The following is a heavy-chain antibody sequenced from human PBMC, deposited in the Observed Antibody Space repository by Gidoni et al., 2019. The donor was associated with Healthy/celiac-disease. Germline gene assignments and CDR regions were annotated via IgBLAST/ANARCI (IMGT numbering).Heavy chain of an antibody. Sequence: QVQLQQWGAGLLKPSETLSLTCAVYGGSFSGSYWSWIRQPPGKGLEWIGEINHSGSTNYNPSLKSRVTISVDTSKNQFSLKLSSVTAADTAVYYCARGGQQKVLRFLEWLLYSWFDPWGQGTLVTVSS. CDR3: ARGGQQKVLRFLEWLLYSWFDP. CDR2: INHSGST. D-gene: IGHD3-3*01. CDR1: GGSFSGSY. J-gene: IGHJ5*02. V-gene: IGHV4-34*01.